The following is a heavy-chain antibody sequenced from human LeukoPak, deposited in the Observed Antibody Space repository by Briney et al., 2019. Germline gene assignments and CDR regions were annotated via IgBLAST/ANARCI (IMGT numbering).Heavy chain of an antibody. J-gene: IGHJ5*02. V-gene: IGHV4-4*07. CDR3: ARVWAGYYGSGSYYNWFDP. D-gene: IGHD3-10*01. CDR2: IYSNGNT. Sequence: SEALSLTCTVSGGSISNYFWSWIRQPAGKGLEWIGRIYSNGNTNYNPSLKSRVTISVDKSKNQFSLKLSSVTAADTAVYYCARVWAGYYGSGSYYNWFDPWGQGTLVTVSS. CDR1: GGSISNYF.